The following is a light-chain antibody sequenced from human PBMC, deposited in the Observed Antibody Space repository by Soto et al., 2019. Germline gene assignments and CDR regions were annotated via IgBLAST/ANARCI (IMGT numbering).Light chain of an antibody. Sequence: QSVLTQPPSVSAAPGQKVTISCSGSSSNIGNNYVSWYQQLPGTAPKLLIYENNKRPSGIPDRFSGSKSGTSATLGITGLQTGDEADYYCGTWDRCLSASYVFGTGNKVTVL. J-gene: IGLJ1*01. CDR3: GTWDRCLSASYV. CDR1: SSNIGNNY. CDR2: ENN. V-gene: IGLV1-51*02.